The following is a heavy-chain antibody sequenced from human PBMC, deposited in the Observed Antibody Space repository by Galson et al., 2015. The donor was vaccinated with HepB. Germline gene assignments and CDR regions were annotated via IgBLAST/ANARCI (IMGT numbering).Heavy chain of an antibody. J-gene: IGHJ6*03. CDR1: GDSVSSNSAT. D-gene: IGHD6-19*01. V-gene: IGHV6-1*01. CDR2: TYYRSKWYN. CDR3: ARTRIAVAGNHYYYYMDV. Sequence: CAISGDSVSSNSATWNWIRQSPSRGLEWLGRTYYRSKWYNDYAVSVESRITINPDTSKDQFSLQLNSVTPEDTAVYYCARTRIAVAGNHYYYYMDVWGKGT.